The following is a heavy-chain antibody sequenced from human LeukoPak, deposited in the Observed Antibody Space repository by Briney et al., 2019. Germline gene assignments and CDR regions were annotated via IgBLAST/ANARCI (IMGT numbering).Heavy chain of an antibody. D-gene: IGHD5-12*01. J-gene: IGHJ4*02. Sequence: SETLSLTCNVSGVYISSYYWSWIRQPPGKRLEWLGYIYYTGSTNYNPSLKSRVTISVDTSKNQFSLNLRSVTAADTAVYYCARARGSSGYEIDYWGQGTLVAVSS. CDR2: IYYTGST. CDR3: ARARGSSGYEIDY. V-gene: IGHV4-59*01. CDR1: GVYISSYY.